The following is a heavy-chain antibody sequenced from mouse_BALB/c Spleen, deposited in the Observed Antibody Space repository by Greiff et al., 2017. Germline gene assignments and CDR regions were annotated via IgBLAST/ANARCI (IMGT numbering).Heavy chain of an antibody. CDR1: GYTFTSYW. D-gene: IGHD1-2*01. V-gene: IGHV1-69*02. CDR2: IDPSDSYT. J-gene: IGHJ1*01. Sequence: QVQLKQPGAELVKPGASVKLSCKASGYTFTSYWMHWVKQRPGQGLEWIGEIDPSDSYTNYNQKFKGKATLTVDKSSSTAYMQLSSLTSEDSAVYYCALTTATGGSVWGAGTTVTVSS. CDR3: ALTTATGGSV.